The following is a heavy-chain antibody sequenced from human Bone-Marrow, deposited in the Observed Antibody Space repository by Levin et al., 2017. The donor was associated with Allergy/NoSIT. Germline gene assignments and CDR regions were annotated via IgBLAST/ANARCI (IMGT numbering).Heavy chain of an antibody. Sequence: GGSLRLSCAASGFTFSSYWMSWVRQAPGKGLEWVANIKQDGSEKYYVDSVKGRFTISRDNAKNSLYLQMNSLRAEDTAVYYCARGYCISTSCYLPLDYYYYGMDVWGQGTTVTVSS. D-gene: IGHD2-2*01. CDR2: IKQDGSEK. V-gene: IGHV3-7*01. CDR1: GFTFSSYW. CDR3: ARGYCISTSCYLPLDYYYYGMDV. J-gene: IGHJ6*02.